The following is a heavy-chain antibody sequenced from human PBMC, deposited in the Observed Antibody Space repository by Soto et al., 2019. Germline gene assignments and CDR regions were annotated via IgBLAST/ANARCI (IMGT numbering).Heavy chain of an antibody. CDR3: AEDPIRFWGGHYYYGMDV. J-gene: IGHJ6*02. V-gene: IGHV6-1*01. CDR1: GDSVSSNSAA. Sequence: SQTLSLTCAISGDSVSSNSAAWNWIRQSPSRGLEWLGRTYYRSKWYNDYAVSVKSRITINPDTSKNQFSLQLNSVTPEDTAVYYCAEDPIRFWGGHYYYGMDVWGQGTTVTVSS. CDR2: TYYRSKWYN. D-gene: IGHD3-3*01.